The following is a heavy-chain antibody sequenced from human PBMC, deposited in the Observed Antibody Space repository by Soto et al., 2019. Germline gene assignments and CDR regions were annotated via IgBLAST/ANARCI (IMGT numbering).Heavy chain of an antibody. CDR1: GDSVSSNSAA. Sequence: PSQTLSLTCAISGDSVSSNSAAWNWIRQSPSRGLEWLGRTYYRSKWYNDYAVSVKGRITINPDTSKNQFSLQLNSVTPEDTAVYYCARDSSGEAVAGNNWFDSWGQGTLVTVSS. CDR3: ARDSSGEAVAGNNWFDS. CDR2: TYYRSKWYN. J-gene: IGHJ5*01. D-gene: IGHD6-19*01. V-gene: IGHV6-1*01.